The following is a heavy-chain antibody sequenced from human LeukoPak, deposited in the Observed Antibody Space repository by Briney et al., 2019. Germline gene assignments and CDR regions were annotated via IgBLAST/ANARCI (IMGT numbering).Heavy chain of an antibody. CDR3: ARSHTRWLQLGY. V-gene: IGHV4-34*01. CDR1: GGSFSGYY. D-gene: IGHD5-12*01. J-gene: IGHJ4*02. Sequence: PSETLSLTCAVYGGSFSGYYWSWIRQPPGKGLEWIGEINHSGSTNYNPPLKSRVTISVDTSKNQFSLKLSSVTAADTAVYYCARSHTRWLQLGYWGQGTLVTVSS. CDR2: INHSGST.